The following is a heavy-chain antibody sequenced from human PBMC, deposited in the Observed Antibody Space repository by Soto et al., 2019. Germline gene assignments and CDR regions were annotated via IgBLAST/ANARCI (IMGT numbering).Heavy chain of an antibody. CDR2: IKSKTDGGTT. V-gene: IGHV3-15*01. D-gene: IGHD3-3*01. J-gene: IGHJ5*02. CDR3: TTYSLVLRFVEWAFDP. CDR1: GFTFSNAW. Sequence: EVQLVESGGGLVKPGGSLRLSCAASGFTFSNAWMSWVRQAPGKGLEWVGRIKSKTDGGTTDYAAPVKGRFTISRDDSKNTLYLQMNSLKTEDTAVYYCTTYSLVLRFVEWAFDPWGQGTLVTVSS.